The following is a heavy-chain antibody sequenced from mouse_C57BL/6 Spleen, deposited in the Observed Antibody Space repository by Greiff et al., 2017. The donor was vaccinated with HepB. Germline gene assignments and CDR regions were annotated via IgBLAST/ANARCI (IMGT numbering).Heavy chain of an antibody. J-gene: IGHJ4*01. CDR1: GFSLTSYG. Sequence: VKLVESGPGLVQPSQSLSITCTVSGFSLTSYGVHWVRQSPGKGLEWLGVIWSGGSTDYNAAFISRLSISKDNSKSQVFFKMNSLQADDTAIYYCARGDYDYVGYAMHYWGQGTSVTVSS. CDR2: IWSGGST. CDR3: ARGDYDYVGYAMHY. V-gene: IGHV2-2*01. D-gene: IGHD2-4*01.